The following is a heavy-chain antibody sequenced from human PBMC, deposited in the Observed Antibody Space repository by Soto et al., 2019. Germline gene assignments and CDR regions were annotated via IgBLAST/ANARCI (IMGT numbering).Heavy chain of an antibody. CDR1: GGSINSGDYY. CDR3: ARDRYYGSGTYYNFYSGMDV. J-gene: IGHJ6*02. Sequence: SATLSLTCTVSGGSINSGDYYWTWVRQPPGKGLEWIGNIFHSGSTYYTPSLQSRVTISLDTSKNHFSLKLSSVTPAETAVYYCARDRYYGSGTYYNFYSGMDVWGQGTTV. D-gene: IGHD3-10*01. CDR2: IFHSGST. V-gene: IGHV4-30-4*01.